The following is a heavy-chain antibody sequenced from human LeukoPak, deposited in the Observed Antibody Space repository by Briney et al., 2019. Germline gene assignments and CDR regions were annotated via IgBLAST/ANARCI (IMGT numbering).Heavy chain of an antibody. J-gene: IGHJ4*02. D-gene: IGHD1-26*01. CDR2: ISSRSRTI. V-gene: IGHV3-48*01. CDR3: ARDKVVGPTNFDY. CDR1: GFTFSSYS. Sequence: GGSLRLSCAASGFTFSSYSMNWVRQAPGKGLEWVSYISSRSRTIYYADSVKGRFTISRDNAKNSLYLEMNNLRAEDTAVYYCARDKVVGPTNFDYWGQGTLVTVSS.